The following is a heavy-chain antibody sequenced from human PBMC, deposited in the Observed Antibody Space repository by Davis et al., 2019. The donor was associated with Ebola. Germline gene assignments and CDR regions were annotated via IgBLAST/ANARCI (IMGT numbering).Heavy chain of an antibody. D-gene: IGHD3-22*01. CDR1: GGSISRGGSY. V-gene: IGHV4-31*03. J-gene: IGHJ6*03. Sequence: PSETLSLTCTVSGGSISRGGSYWTWIRQHPGKGLEWIGYIYYSGSTYYKPSLKSRVTISLDTSKNQFFPNLSSVTAADTAVYYCARDLRYDSSGSDYYFYMDVWGKGTTVTVSS. CDR3: ARDLRYDSSGSDYYFYMDV. CDR2: IYYSGST.